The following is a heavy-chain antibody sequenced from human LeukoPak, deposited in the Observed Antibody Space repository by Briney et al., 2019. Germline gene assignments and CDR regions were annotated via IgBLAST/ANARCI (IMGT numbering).Heavy chain of an antibody. J-gene: IGHJ4*02. CDR1: GGTFSNYA. Sequence: ASVKVSCTSSGGTFSNYAISWVRQAPGQGLEWMGGIIPMFGIATYAQKFQGRVTITADESTTTAYMELSSLRSEDTAVYYCAREGEQGSWYSALVYFDYWGQGTLVTVSS. CDR2: IIPMFGIA. D-gene: IGHD6-13*01. CDR3: AREGEQGSWYSALVYFDY. V-gene: IGHV1-69*13.